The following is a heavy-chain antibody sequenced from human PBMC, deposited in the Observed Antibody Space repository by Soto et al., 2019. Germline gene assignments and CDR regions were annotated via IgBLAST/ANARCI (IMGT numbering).Heavy chain of an antibody. V-gene: IGHV4-59*12. Sequence: SETLSLTCTVSGGSISSYYWSWIRQPPGKGLEWIGYIYYSGSTNYNPSLRSRVAISVDKSKNQFSLQLSYVTGADTAVYFCVRDSKPNLDLWGQGMLVTVSS. J-gene: IGHJ5*02. D-gene: IGHD2-2*01. CDR2: IYYSGST. CDR3: VRDSKPNLDL. CDR1: GGSISSYY.